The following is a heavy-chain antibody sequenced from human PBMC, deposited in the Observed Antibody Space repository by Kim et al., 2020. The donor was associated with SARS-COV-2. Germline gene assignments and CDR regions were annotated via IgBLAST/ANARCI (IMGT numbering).Heavy chain of an antibody. CDR3: ARGSITMVRGVITPPTLRFDP. Sequence: SETLSLTCAVSGGSISSGGYSWSWIRQPPGKGLEWIGYIYHSGSTYYNPSLKSRVTISVDRSKNQFSLKLSSVTAADTAVYYCARGSITMVRGVITPPTLRFDPWGQGTLVTVSS. D-gene: IGHD3-10*01. J-gene: IGHJ5*02. CDR2: IYHSGST. V-gene: IGHV4-30-2*01. CDR1: GGSISSGGYS.